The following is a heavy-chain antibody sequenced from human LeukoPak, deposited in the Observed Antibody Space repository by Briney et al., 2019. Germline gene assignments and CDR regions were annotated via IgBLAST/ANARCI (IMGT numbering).Heavy chain of an antibody. CDR1: GGTFSSYA. Sequence: SVKVSCKASGGTFSSYAISWVRQAPGQGLEWMGGIIPIFGTANYAQKFQGRVTITADESTSTAYMELSSLRPEDTAVYYCASSHPLVVVPAAVNVWFDPWGQGTLVTVSS. D-gene: IGHD2-2*01. CDR2: IIPIFGTA. J-gene: IGHJ5*02. CDR3: ASSHPLVVVPAAVNVWFDP. V-gene: IGHV1-69*13.